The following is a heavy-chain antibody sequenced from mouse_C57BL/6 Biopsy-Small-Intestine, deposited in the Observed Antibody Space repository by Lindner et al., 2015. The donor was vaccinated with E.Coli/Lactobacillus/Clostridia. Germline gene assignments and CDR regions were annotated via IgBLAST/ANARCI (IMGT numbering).Heavy chain of an antibody. D-gene: IGHD2-12*01. J-gene: IGHJ1*03. CDR1: GGTFNSHA. Sequence: SVKVSCKASGGTFNSHAISWVRQAPGQGLEWMGRIIPMIGITNYAQKFVGRVTITADKSTTTGYMELSSLRSEDTAMYFCARETKLNGYYRNHYYYMDVWGKGTSVTVSS. V-gene: IGHV1-81*01. CDR2: IIPMIGIT. CDR3: ARETKLNGYYRNHYYYMDV.